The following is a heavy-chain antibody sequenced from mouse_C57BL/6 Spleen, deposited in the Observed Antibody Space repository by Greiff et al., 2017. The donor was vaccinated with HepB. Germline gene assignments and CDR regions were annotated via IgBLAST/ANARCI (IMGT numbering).Heavy chain of an antibody. CDR2: IYPGSGST. Sequence: QVQLQQPGAELVKPGASVKMTCKASGYTFTSYWITWVKQRPGQGLEWIGDIYPGSGSTNYNEKFKSKATLPVDTSSSTAYMQLSSLTSEDSAVYYCARYGSSYNWYFDVWGTGTTVTVSS. CDR1: GYTFTSYW. CDR3: ARYGSSYNWYFDV. D-gene: IGHD1-1*01. J-gene: IGHJ1*03. V-gene: IGHV1-55*01.